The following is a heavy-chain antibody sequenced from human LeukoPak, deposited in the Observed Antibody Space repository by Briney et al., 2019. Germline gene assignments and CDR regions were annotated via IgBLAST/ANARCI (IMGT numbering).Heavy chain of an antibody. J-gene: IGHJ6*02. CDR2: INPNSGGT. CDR1: GYTFTGYY. D-gene: IGHD3-10*01. V-gene: IGHV1-2*02. CDR3: ARAQQGLLWFGEPYYYYYGMDV. Sequence: ASVKVSCKASGYTFTGYYMHWVRQAPGQGLEWMGWINPNSGGTNYAQKFQGRVTMTRDTSISTAYMELSRLRSDDTAVYYCARAQQGLLWFGEPYYYYYGMDVWGQGTTVTVSS.